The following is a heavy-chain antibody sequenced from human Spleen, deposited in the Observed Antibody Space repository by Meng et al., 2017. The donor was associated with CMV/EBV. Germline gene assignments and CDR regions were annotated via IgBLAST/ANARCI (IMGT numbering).Heavy chain of an antibody. J-gene: IGHJ6*02. V-gene: IGHV3-9*01. Sequence: SLKISCAASGFTFDDYAMHWVRQAPGKGLEWVSGISWNSGSIGYADSVKGRFTISRDNSKNTLYLQMNSLRAEDTAVYYCARDQGGSIAAAGTSVDYYYGMDVWGQGTTVTVSS. CDR3: ARDQGGSIAAAGTSVDYYYGMDV. CDR2: ISWNSGSI. CDR1: GFTFDDYA. D-gene: IGHD6-13*01.